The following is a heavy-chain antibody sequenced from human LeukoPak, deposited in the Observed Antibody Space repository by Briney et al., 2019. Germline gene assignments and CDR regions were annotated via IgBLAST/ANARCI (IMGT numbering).Heavy chain of an antibody. Sequence: PGGSPRLSCAASGFTFSSYSMNWVRQAPGKGLEWVSSISSSSSYIYYADSVKGRFTISRDNAKNSLYLQMNSLRAEDTAVYYCARGPPISGNFWRGKNHPPDYWGQGTLVTVSS. CDR3: ARGPPISGNFWRGKNHPPDY. CDR1: GFTFSSYS. J-gene: IGHJ4*02. CDR2: ISSSSSYI. V-gene: IGHV3-21*01. D-gene: IGHD3-3*01.